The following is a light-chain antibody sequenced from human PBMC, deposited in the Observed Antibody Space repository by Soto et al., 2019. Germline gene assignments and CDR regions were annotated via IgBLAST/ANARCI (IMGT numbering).Light chain of an antibody. Sequence: DIQMTQSPSTLSASVGDRVTITCRASQSISNWLAWYQQRPGKAPKVLIYDASSLQRGVPSRFSGSGSGTKFTLTISSLQPDDFATYYCQQYKSHSTWTFGQGTKVEIK. V-gene: IGKV1-5*01. J-gene: IGKJ1*01. CDR2: DAS. CDR1: QSISNW. CDR3: QQYKSHSTWT.